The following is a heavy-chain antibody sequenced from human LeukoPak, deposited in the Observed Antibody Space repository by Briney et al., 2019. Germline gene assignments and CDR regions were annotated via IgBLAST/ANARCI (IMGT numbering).Heavy chain of an antibody. D-gene: IGHD6-13*01. CDR3: ASDKIQQPADY. CDR1: GYTFTRYG. CDR2: ISAYNGNT. V-gene: IGHV1-18*01. J-gene: IGHJ4*02. Sequence: ASVKVSCKASGYTFTRYGISWVRQTPGQGLEGMGWISAYNGNTNYAQKLQGRVTMTTDTSTSTAYMELRSLRSDDTAVYYCASDKIQQPADYWGQGTLVTVSS.